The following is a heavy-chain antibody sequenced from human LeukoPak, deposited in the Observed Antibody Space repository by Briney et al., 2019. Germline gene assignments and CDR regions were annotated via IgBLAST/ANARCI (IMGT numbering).Heavy chain of an antibody. CDR1: GGSISSYY. Sequence: SETLSLTCTVSGGSISSYYWSWIRRPPGKGLEWIGYTYYSGSTNYNPSLKSRVTISVDTSKNQFSLKLSSVTAADTAVYYCARSDIGGDWFDPWGQGTLVTVSS. V-gene: IGHV4-59*01. CDR3: ARSDIGGDWFDP. D-gene: IGHD2-15*01. CDR2: TYYSGST. J-gene: IGHJ5*02.